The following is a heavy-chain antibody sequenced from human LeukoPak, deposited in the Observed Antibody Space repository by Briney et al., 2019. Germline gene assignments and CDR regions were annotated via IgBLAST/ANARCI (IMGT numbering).Heavy chain of an antibody. CDR3: AREYEYYFDY. CDR1: GGSISSGSYY. Sequence: SQTLSLTCTVSGGSISSGSYYWSWLRQPAGKGLEWIGRIYTSGSTNYNPSLKSRVTISVDTSKNQFSLKLSSVTAADTAVYYCAREYEYYFDYWGQGTLVTVSS. CDR2: IYTSGST. V-gene: IGHV4-61*02. J-gene: IGHJ4*02. D-gene: IGHD2-8*01.